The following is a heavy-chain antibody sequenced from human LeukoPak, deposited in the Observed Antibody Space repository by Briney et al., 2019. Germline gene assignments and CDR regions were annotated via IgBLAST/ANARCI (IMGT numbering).Heavy chain of an antibody. V-gene: IGHV4-59*01. D-gene: IGHD5-18*01. J-gene: IGHJ4*02. CDR3: ARGLGYSYPVHLAG. Sequence: PSETLSLTCTASGGSISSYYWSWIRQPPGKGLEWIGYIYYSGSTNYNPSLKSRVTISVDTSKNQFSLKLSSVTAADTAVYYCARGLGYSYPVHLAGWGQGTLVTVSS. CDR2: IYYSGST. CDR1: GGSISSYY.